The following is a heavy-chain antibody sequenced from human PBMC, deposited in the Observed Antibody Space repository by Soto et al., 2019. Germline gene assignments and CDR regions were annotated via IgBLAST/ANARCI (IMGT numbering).Heavy chain of an antibody. CDR1: GGPSSSGGYS. J-gene: IGHJ4*02. Sequence: PRSPTCVVSGGPSSSGGYSWSWIRQPPGKGLEWIGYIYQRGSTYNNPSLKSRVTISVDTSKNQSSLKLSSVTAADTAVYYCARSGYSYGPNPLLYWGQGTLVTVSS. CDR2: IYQRGST. V-gene: IGHV4-30-2*05. CDR3: ARSGYSYGPNPLLY. D-gene: IGHD5-18*01.